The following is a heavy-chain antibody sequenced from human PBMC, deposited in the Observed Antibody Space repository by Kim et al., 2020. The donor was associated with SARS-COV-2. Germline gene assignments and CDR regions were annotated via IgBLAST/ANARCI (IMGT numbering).Heavy chain of an antibody. V-gene: IGHV4-34*01. CDR3: ARVPPNDGDWGPATPNYYYYGMDG. Sequence: SETLSLTCAVYGGSFSGYYWSWIRQPPGKGLEWIGEINHSGSTNYNPSLKSRVTISVDTSKNQFSLKLSSVTAADTAVYYCARVPPNDGDWGPATPNYYYYGMDGWGQGTTVTVSS. J-gene: IGHJ6*02. D-gene: IGHD4-17*01. CDR2: INHSGST. CDR1: GGSFSGYY.